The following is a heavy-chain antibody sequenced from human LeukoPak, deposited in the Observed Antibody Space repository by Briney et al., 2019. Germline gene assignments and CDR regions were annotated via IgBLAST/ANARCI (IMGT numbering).Heavy chain of an antibody. D-gene: IGHD1-14*01. CDR3: ARAARSYYYYMDV. Sequence: GASVKVSCKASGYTFTSYGISWVRQAPGQGLEWMGGIIPIFGTANYAQKFQGRVTITTDESTSTAYMELSSLRSEDTAVYYCARAARSYYYYMDVWGKGTTVTVSS. J-gene: IGHJ6*03. CDR2: IIPIFGTA. V-gene: IGHV1-69*05. CDR1: GYTFTSYG.